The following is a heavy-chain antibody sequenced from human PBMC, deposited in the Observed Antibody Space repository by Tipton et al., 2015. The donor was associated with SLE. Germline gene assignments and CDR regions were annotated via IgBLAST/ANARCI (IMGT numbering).Heavy chain of an antibody. Sequence: GSLRLSCAASGFTFSSYWMSRVRQAPGKGLEWVANIKQDGSEKYYVDSVKGRFTISRDNAKNSLYLQMNSLRAEDTAVYYCARVGTGEMDAFDIWGQGTMVTVSS. CDR1: GFTFSSYW. CDR3: ARVGTGEMDAFDI. CDR2: IKQDGSEK. V-gene: IGHV3-7*05. J-gene: IGHJ3*02. D-gene: IGHD3-10*01.